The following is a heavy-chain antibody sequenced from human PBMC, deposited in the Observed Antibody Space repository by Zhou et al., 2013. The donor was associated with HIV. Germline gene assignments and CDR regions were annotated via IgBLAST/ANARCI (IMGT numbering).Heavy chain of an antibody. CDR3: ARQLNYYDSSALDNSFDY. CDR1: GYSFTSHY. Sequence: QVQLVQSGAEVKKPGASVKVSCKASGYSFTSHYMHWVRQAPGQGPEWMGIINPSGGSTTYAQKFQGRVTMTRDTSTTTVYMELSSLRSEDTAVYYCARQLNYYDSSALDNSFDYWAREPWSPSPQ. CDR2: INPSGGST. D-gene: IGHD3-22*01. J-gene: IGHJ4*02. V-gene: IGHV1-46*01.